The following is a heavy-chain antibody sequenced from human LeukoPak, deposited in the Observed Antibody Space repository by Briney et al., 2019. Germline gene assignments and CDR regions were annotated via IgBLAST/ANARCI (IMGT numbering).Heavy chain of an antibody. CDR2: IYYSGST. V-gene: IGHV4-31*03. Sequence: SQTLSLTCTVSGGSISSGGYYWSWIRQYPGKGLEWIGYIYYSGSTYYNPSLKSRVTISLDTSKNQFSLKLSSVTAADTAVYYCASGRMDWFDPWGQGTLVTVSS. D-gene: IGHD1-14*01. CDR3: ASGRMDWFDP. CDR1: GGSISSGGYY. J-gene: IGHJ5*02.